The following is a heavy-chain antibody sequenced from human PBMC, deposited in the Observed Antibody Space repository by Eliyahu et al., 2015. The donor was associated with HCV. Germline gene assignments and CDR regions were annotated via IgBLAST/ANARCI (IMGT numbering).Heavy chain of an antibody. CDR2: ISGGGGST. V-gene: IGHV3-23*01. CDR1: GFTFNNLA. Sequence: EVQVLESGGGSAQPGGSLRLSXETSGFTFNNLAMXWVRQAPGKGLGWVSTISGGGGSTFYADSVKGRFTTSRDNSKNTLYLEVNSLRAEDTAVYYCAKGLLLTGVDAFDIWGQGTMVIVSS. J-gene: IGHJ3*02. CDR3: AKGLLLTGVDAFDI. D-gene: IGHD3-9*01.